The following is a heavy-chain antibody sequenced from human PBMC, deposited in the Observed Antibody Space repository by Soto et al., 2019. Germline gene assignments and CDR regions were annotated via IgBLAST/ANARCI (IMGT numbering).Heavy chain of an antibody. CDR1: GFTFSSYA. V-gene: IGHV3-30-3*01. Sequence: QVQLVESGGGVVQPGRSLRLSCAASGFTFSSYAMHWVRQAPGKGLEWVAVISYDGSNKYYADSVKGRFTISRDNSKNTLYLQMNSLRAEDTAVYYCARDHGYYDYVWGSYRYTAGAYFDYWGQGTLVTVSS. CDR3: ARDHGYYDYVWGSYRYTAGAYFDY. D-gene: IGHD3-16*02. J-gene: IGHJ4*02. CDR2: ISYDGSNK.